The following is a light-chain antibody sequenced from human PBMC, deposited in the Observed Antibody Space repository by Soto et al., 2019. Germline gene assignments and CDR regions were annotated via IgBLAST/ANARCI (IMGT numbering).Light chain of an antibody. Sequence: EIVLTQSPGTLSLSPGERATVFCRASQGVESSYLAWFQQKPGQAPRLLIYGASRRATGVPDRFSGSGSGTDFTLTITRLEPEDFAVYYCHQYETSSSTFGQGTKVEI. J-gene: IGKJ1*01. V-gene: IGKV3-20*01. CDR3: HQYETSSST. CDR1: QGVESSY. CDR2: GAS.